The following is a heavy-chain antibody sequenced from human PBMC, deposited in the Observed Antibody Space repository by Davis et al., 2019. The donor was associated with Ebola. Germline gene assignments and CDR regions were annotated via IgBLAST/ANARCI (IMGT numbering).Heavy chain of an antibody. CDR2: INPSDGRT. CDR1: GYTFTSYY. D-gene: IGHD5-24*01. Sequence: ASVKISCKASGYTFTSYYMHWMRQAPGQGFEWMGIINPSDGRTSYAQKSQGRVTMTRDTSTSTVYVELSSLRSEDTAVYYCARLQLPWDINAFDIWGQGTMVTVSS. V-gene: IGHV1-46*01. J-gene: IGHJ3*02. CDR3: ARLQLPWDINAFDI.